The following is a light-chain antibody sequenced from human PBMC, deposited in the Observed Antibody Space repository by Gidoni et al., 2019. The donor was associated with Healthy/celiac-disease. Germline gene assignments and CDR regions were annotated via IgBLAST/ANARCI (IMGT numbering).Light chain of an antibody. Sequence: DIVMTHSPAPLSVSPGARATLTCRASQSVSSNLAWYQQKPGQAPRLLIYGASTRATGIPARFSGSGSGTEFTLTISSLQSEDFAVYYCQQYNNWPPYTFGQGTKLEIK. V-gene: IGKV3-15*01. CDR2: GAS. CDR1: QSVSSN. CDR3: QQYNNWPPYT. J-gene: IGKJ2*01.